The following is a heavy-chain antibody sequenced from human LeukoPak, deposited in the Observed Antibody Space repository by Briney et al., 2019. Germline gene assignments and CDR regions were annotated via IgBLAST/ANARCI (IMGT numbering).Heavy chain of an antibody. V-gene: IGHV3-23*01. Sequence: GGSLRLSCAASGFTFSSYAMSRVRQAPGKGLEWVSSFSSSGGSTYYADSVKGRFTISRDNSKNTLFLQMNSLRAEDTAVYYCAKDRNYYGSGTYNAFDIWGQGTMVTVSS. D-gene: IGHD3-10*01. J-gene: IGHJ3*02. CDR1: GFTFSSYA. CDR2: FSSSGGST. CDR3: AKDRNYYGSGTYNAFDI.